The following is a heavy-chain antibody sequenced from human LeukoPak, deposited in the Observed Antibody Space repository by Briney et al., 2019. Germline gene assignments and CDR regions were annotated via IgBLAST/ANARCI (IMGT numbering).Heavy chain of an antibody. D-gene: IGHD4-17*01. CDR3: ARDRAVTTFDY. Sequence: AETQSLTCAVSGYSISSGYYRGWIRQPPGKGLGWIENIYHSGSTYYNPSLKSRVTISVDTSKNQFSLKLSSVTAADTAVYYCARDRAVTTFDYWGQGTLVTVSS. CDR2: IYHSGST. V-gene: IGHV4-38-2*02. J-gene: IGHJ4*02. CDR1: GYSISSGYY.